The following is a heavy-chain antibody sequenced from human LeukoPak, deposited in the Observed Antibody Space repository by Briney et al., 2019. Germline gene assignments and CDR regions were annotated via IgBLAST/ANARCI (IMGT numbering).Heavy chain of an antibody. CDR3: AKDFYDSSGSRYDY. CDR2: VSGSGRNT. CDR1: GFTFSNYA. Sequence: GGSLRLSCAGSGFTFSNYAMTWVRQAPGKGLEWVSSVSGSGRNTFYPDSVEGRFTISRDNSKNTVYLQMNSLRADDTAVYYCAKDFYDSSGSRYDYWGQGTLVTVSS. J-gene: IGHJ4*02. D-gene: IGHD3-22*01. V-gene: IGHV3-23*01.